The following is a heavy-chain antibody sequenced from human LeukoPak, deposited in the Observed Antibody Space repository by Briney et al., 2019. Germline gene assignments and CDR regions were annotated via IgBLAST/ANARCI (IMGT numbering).Heavy chain of an antibody. D-gene: IGHD3-3*01. CDR1: GGSFSGYY. CDR3: ARGPNDFWSGYYNWFDP. J-gene: IGHJ5*02. Sequence: SETLSLTCAVYGGSFSGYYWSRIRQPPGKGLEWIGEINHSGSTNYNPSLKSRVTISVDTSKNQFSLKLSSVTAADTAVYYCARGPNDFWSGYYNWFDPWGQGTLVTVSS. V-gene: IGHV4-34*01. CDR2: INHSGST.